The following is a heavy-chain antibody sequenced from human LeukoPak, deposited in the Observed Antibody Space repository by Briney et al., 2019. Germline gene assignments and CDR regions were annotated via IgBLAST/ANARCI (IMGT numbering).Heavy chain of an antibody. V-gene: IGHV3-53*01. CDR2: IYSGGST. CDR1: GFTVSSNY. Sequence: GGSLRLSCAASGFTVSSNYMSWVRQAPGKGLEWVSVIYSGGSTYYADSVKGRFTISRDNSKNTLYLQMSSLRAEDTAVYYCARGYYDSSGYYYLDYWGQGTLVTVSS. CDR3: ARGYYDSSGYYYLDY. D-gene: IGHD3-22*01. J-gene: IGHJ4*02.